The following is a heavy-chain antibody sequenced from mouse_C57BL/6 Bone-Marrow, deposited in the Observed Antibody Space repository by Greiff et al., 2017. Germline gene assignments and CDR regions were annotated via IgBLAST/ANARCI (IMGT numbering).Heavy chain of an antibody. CDR1: GYTFTNYW. V-gene: IGHV1-63*01. CDR3: AGEDDYDQLTFAY. CDR2: IYPGGGYT. J-gene: IGHJ3*01. D-gene: IGHD2-4*01. Sequence: VQLQQSGAELVRPGTSVKMSCKASGYTFTNYWIGWAKQRPGHGLEWIGDIYPGGGYTNYNEKFKGKATLTADQSSSTAYMQFSSLTSEDAAIYYCAGEDDYDQLTFAYWGQGTLVTVSA.